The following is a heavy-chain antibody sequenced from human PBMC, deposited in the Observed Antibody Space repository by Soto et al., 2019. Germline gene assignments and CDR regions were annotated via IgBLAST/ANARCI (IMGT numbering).Heavy chain of an antibody. V-gene: IGHV3-66*01. J-gene: IGHJ2*01. D-gene: IGHD1-1*01. CDR2: IQSGGST. Sequence: GKGLEWRSLIQSGGSTYYADYVKGRFTISRDNSENTLFLHMNSLRVEDTAVYYCTRDFFFQAEDGIRGTVPVSAFLLNRSSDL. CDR3: TRDFFFQAEDGIRGTVPVSAFLLNRSSDL.